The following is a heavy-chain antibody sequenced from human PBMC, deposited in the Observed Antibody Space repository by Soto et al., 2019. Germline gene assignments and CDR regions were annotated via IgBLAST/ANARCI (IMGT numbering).Heavy chain of an antibody. Sequence: GGALRLSCAASGFTFRDVGMSCVRQAPRKGLEWISYISSNSNYKNHADSVRGRFTISRDNAKNSLYLQMNSLRAEDTAVYYCARATRYYHTSGSDSWGQGTLVTVSS. CDR2: ISSNSNYK. CDR3: ARATRYYHTSGSDS. V-gene: IGHV3-11*06. J-gene: IGHJ4*02. CDR1: GFTFRDVG. D-gene: IGHD3-22*01.